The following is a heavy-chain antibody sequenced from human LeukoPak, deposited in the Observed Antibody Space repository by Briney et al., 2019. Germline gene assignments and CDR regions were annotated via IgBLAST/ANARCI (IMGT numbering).Heavy chain of an antibody. V-gene: IGHV3-43*02. D-gene: IGHD6-19*01. Sequence: PGGSLRLSCAASGFTFDDYAMHWVRQAPGKGLEWVSLISGDGGSTYYADSVKGRFTISRDNSKNSLYLQMNSLRTEDTALYYCAKDARGLRGSGWRTPFDYWGQGILVTVSS. CDR1: GFTFDDYA. CDR2: ISGDGGST. J-gene: IGHJ4*02. CDR3: AKDARGLRGSGWRTPFDY.